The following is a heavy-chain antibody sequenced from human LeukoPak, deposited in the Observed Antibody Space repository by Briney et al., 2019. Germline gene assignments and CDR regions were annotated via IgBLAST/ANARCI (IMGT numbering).Heavy chain of an antibody. J-gene: IGHJ3*02. V-gene: IGHV3-74*01. CDR3: ARGTGYAVFDI. D-gene: IGHD5-12*01. CDR1: GFTFSSYL. CDR2: INSDGSST. Sequence: PGGSLRLSCAASGFTFSSYLMHWVRQAPVKGLVWVSRINSDGSSTDYADSVKGRFTISRDNAKNTLYLQMNSLRAEDTAVYYCARGTGYAVFDIWGQGTMVTVSS.